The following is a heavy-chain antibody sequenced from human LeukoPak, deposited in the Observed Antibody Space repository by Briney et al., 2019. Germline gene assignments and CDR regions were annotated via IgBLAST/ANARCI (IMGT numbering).Heavy chain of an antibody. CDR2: ISYDGSNK. CDR3: AKDRGVVTVILDY. V-gene: IGHV3-30*18. Sequence: GGSLRLSCAASGFTFSSYGMHWVRQAPGKGLEWVAVISYDGSNKYYADSVKGRFTISRDNSKNTLYLQMNSLRAEDTAVYYCAKDRGVVTVILDYWGQGTLVTVSS. D-gene: IGHD2-21*02. J-gene: IGHJ4*02. CDR1: GFTFSSYG.